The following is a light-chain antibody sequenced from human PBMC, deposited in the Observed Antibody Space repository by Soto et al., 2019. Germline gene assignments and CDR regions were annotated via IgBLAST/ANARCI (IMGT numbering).Light chain of an antibody. CDR2: DVS. J-gene: IGLJ1*01. Sequence: QSALTQPASVSGSPGQSITIPCSGTSSDVGSYNVVSWYQQHPGKAPKLVIYDVSNRPSGVSPRFSGAKSGNTASLTIAGLQAEDEADYYCSSYTRRSTYVFGTGTKLTV. CDR1: SSDVGSYNV. V-gene: IGLV2-14*03. CDR3: SSYTRRSTYV.